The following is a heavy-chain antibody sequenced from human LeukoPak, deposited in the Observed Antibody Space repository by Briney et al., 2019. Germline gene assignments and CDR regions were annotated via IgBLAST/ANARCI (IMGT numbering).Heavy chain of an antibody. CDR1: GFTFSSYA. D-gene: IGHD3-10*01. CDR3: AKVRGVLHY. J-gene: IGHJ4*02. V-gene: IGHV3-23*01. CDR2: ISGSSAST. Sequence: GGSLRLSCAASGFTFSSYAMSWVRQAPGKGLEWVSTISGSSASTYYADSVKGRFTISRDNSMNTLYLQMNGLRAEDTAVYYCAKVRGVLHYWGRGTLVTVSS.